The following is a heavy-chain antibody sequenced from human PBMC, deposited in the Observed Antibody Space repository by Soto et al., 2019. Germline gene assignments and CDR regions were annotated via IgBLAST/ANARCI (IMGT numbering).Heavy chain of an antibody. CDR1: GYTFTSNW. V-gene: IGHV5-10-1*01. CDR2: IDPSDSDT. CDR3: AGHRDILTGYSAADH. D-gene: IGHD3-9*01. Sequence: PGESLKISCKGSGYTFTSNWINWVRQVPGRGLEWMGTIDPSDSDTYYSPSFQGHVIMSADRSTGTAFLQWSSLKASDTAIYYCAGHRDILTGYSAADHWGQGTLVTVSS. J-gene: IGHJ4*02.